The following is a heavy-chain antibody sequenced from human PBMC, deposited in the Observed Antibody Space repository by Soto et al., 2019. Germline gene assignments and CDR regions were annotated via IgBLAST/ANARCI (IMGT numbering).Heavy chain of an antibody. CDR1: GFTFSSYA. CDR3: ATLWLYYYYGMDV. V-gene: IGHV3-23*01. Sequence: GGSLRLSCAASGFTFSSYAMSWVRQAPGKGLEWVSAISGSGGSTYYADSVKGRFTISRDNSKNTLYLQMNSLRAEDTAVYYCATLWLYYYYGMDVRGQGTTVTVSS. CDR2: ISGSGGST. D-gene: IGHD3-10*01. J-gene: IGHJ6*02.